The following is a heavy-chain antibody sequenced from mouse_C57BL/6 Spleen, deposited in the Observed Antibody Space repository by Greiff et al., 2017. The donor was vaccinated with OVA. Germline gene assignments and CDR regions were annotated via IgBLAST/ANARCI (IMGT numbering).Heavy chain of an antibody. CDR2: INPSTGGT. J-gene: IGHJ2*01. V-gene: IGHV1-42*01. CDR1: GYSFTGYY. Sequence: EVQLQQSGPELVKPGASVKISCKASGYSFTGYYMNWVKQSPEKSLEWIGEINPSTGGTTYNQKCKAKATLTVDKSSSTAYMQLKSLTSEDSAVYYCARRNYDYPFDYWGQGTTLTVSS. D-gene: IGHD2-4*01. CDR3: ARRNYDYPFDY.